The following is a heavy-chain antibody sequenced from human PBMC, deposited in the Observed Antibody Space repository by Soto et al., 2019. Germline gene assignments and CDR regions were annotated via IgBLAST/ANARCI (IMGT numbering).Heavy chain of an antibody. Sequence: QVQLVQSGAEVKKPGASVSVSCKASGYTFTGDYLHWVRQAPGQGLEWMAWINPKSGYTKSAQKFQARVTLTRDTYISTAYMELRSLRSEDTAVYFCARYTVSNSLFDSWGQGTLVTVSS. CDR1: GYTFTGDY. J-gene: IGHJ4*02. CDR3: ARYTVSNSLFDS. CDR2: INPKSGYT. D-gene: IGHD1-26*01. V-gene: IGHV1-2*02.